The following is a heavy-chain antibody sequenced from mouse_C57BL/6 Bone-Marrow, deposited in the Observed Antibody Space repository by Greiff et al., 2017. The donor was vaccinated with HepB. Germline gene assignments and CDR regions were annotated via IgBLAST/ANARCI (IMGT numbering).Heavy chain of an antibody. D-gene: IGHD4-1*01. CDR3: VREGAPGTVYAMDY. CDR1: GFTFNTYA. J-gene: IGHJ4*01. V-gene: IGHV10-3*01. Sequence: EVQRVESGGGLVQPKGSLKLSCAASGFTFNTYAMHWVRQAPGKGLEWVARIRSKSSNYATYYADSVKDRFTISRDDSQSMLYLQMNNLKTEDTAMYYCVREGAPGTVYAMDYWGQGTSVTVSS. CDR2: IRSKSSNYAT.